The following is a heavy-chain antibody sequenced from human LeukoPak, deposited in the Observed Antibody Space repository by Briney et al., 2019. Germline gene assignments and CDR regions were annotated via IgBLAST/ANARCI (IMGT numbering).Heavy chain of an antibody. CDR1: GFTFSSYA. J-gene: IGHJ6*02. D-gene: IGHD3-22*01. V-gene: IGHV3-30*09. Sequence: GGSLRLSCAASGFTFSSYAMHWVRQAPGKGLEWVAVISYDGSNKYYADSVKGRFAISRDNYQNTLYLQMNSLRAEDTAVYYCAKDFYPEYYDSSGYPSGGDYYYYYGMDVWGQGTTVTVSS. CDR2: ISYDGSNK. CDR3: AKDFYPEYYDSSGYPSGGDYYYYYGMDV.